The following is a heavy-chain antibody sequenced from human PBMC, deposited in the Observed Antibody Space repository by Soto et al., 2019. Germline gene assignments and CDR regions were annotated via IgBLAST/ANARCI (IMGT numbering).Heavy chain of an antibody. D-gene: IGHD6-19*01. CDR3: ARHSARSWHASGYYYYGMDV. Sequence: QLQLQESGPGLVKPSETLSLTCTVSGGSISSSSYYWGWIRQPPGKGLEWIGSIYYSGSTYYNPSPKSRVPISVDTSKNQFSLKLSSVTAADTAVYYCARHSARSWHASGYYYYGMDVWGQGTTVTVSS. J-gene: IGHJ6*02. V-gene: IGHV4-39*01. CDR1: GGSISSSSYY. CDR2: IYYSGST.